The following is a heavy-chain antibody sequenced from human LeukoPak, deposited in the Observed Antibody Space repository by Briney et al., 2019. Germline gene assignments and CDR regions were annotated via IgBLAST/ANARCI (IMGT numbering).Heavy chain of an antibody. CDR2: IHSAGST. D-gene: IGHD1-26*01. CDR1: GGSISTYY. CDR3: ARDGGSYYVGAFDI. J-gene: IGHJ3*02. V-gene: IGHV4-4*08. Sequence: SETLSLICTVSGGSISTYYWSWIRQSPGKGLEWIGYIHSAGSTNYNLSLKSRVSMSLNTSENRVSLELSSVTAADTAVYYCARDGGSYYVGAFDIWGQGTMVTVSS.